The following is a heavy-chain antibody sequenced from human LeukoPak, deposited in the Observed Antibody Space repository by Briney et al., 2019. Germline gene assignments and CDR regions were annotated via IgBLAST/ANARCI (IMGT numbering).Heavy chain of an antibody. Sequence: GGSLRLSCAASGFTFSSYAMSWVRQAPGKGLEWVSAISGSGGSTYYADSVKGRFTISRDNAKNSLYLQMNSLRAEDTAVYYCASLYSSGWYWDFGAADADYMDVWGKGTKVTVSS. V-gene: IGHV3-23*01. J-gene: IGHJ6*03. CDR1: GFTFSSYA. D-gene: IGHD6-19*01. CDR3: ASLYSSGWYWDFGAADADYMDV. CDR2: ISGSGGST.